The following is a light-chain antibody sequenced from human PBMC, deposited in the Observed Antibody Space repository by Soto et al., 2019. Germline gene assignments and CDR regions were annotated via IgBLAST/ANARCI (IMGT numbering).Light chain of an antibody. V-gene: IGKV3-20*01. CDR2: GAS. J-gene: IGKJ2*01. CDR1: QSVSRSY. Sequence: EIVLTQSPGTLFLSPGERATLSCRASQSVSRSYLAWYQQKPGQAPRLVISGASNRATGIPDRFSGSGSGTDFTLTISRLEPEDFAVYYCQQYGSSPYTFGQGTMLEIK. CDR3: QQYGSSPYT.